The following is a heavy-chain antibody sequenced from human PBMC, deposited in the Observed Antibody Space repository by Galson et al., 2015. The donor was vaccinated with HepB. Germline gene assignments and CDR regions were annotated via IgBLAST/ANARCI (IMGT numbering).Heavy chain of an antibody. J-gene: IGHJ4*02. CDR3: ARVGNDYDSSAYPFDY. CDR2: IDSSTTYI. V-gene: IGHV3-21*01. Sequence: LRLSCAASGFTFSNYAMNWVRQAPGTGLEWVASIDSSTTYIFYADSVRGRFTISRDNAKNSLYLQMNSLRAEDTAVYYCARVGNDYDSSAYPFDYWGQGTLVTVSS. D-gene: IGHD3-22*01. CDR1: GFTFSNYA.